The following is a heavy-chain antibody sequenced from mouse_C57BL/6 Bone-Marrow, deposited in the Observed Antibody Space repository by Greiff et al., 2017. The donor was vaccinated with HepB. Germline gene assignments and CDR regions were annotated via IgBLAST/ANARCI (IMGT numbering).Heavy chain of an antibody. V-gene: IGHV10-1*01. CDR2: IRSKSNNYAT. J-gene: IGHJ4*01. CDR1: GFSFNTYA. D-gene: IGHD1-1*01. CDR3: VRQGVVATRGYAMDY. Sequence: EVKVVESGGGLVQPKGSLKLSCAASGFSFNTYAMNWVRQAPGKGLEWVARIRSKSNNYATYYADSVKDRFTISRDDSESMLYLQMNNLKTEDTAMYYCVRQGVVATRGYAMDYWGQGTSVTVSS.